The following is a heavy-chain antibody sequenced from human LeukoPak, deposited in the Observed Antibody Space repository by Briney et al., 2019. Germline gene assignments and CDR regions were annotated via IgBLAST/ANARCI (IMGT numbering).Heavy chain of an antibody. CDR3: AKDRLPARTDGYYFDY. Sequence: DSVKGRFTISRDNSKNTLYLQMNSLRAEDTAVYYCAKDRLPARTDGYYFDYWGQGTLVTVSS. D-gene: IGHD5-24*01. J-gene: IGHJ4*02. V-gene: IGHV3-30*02.